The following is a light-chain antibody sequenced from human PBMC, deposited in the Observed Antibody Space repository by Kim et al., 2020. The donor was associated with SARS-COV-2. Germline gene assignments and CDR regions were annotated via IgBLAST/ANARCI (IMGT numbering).Light chain of an antibody. J-gene: IGKJ2*01. CDR1: RSIGNH. CDR2: GAS. V-gene: IGKV1-39*01. Sequence: DIQMTQPPSSLSASVGDRVTITCRASRSIGNHLNWYQQRPGKAPNLLIFGASNLQSGVSSRFSGSDSGTDFTLTIRNLQPEDSATYHCQQRDITPYTFGEGTK. CDR3: QQRDITPYT.